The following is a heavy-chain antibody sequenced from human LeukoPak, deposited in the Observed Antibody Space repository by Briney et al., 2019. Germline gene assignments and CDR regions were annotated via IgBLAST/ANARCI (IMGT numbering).Heavy chain of an antibody. CDR2: IKQDGSEK. J-gene: IGHJ4*02. D-gene: IGHD5-18*01. CDR3: ARDRWGYSYGGD. Sequence: GGSLRLSCAASGFTFSNYWMSWVRQAPGKGLEWVANIKQDGSEKYYVDSVKGRFTISRDNAKNSLYLQMNSLRADDTAVYYCARDRWGYSYGGDWGQGTLVTVSS. V-gene: IGHV3-7*01. CDR1: GFTFSNYW.